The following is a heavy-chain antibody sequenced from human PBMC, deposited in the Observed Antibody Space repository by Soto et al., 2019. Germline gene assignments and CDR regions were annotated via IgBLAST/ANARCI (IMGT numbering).Heavy chain of an antibody. CDR2: IYYSGST. CDR3: ASDTSRVGDYAMDV. V-gene: IGHV4-59*01. D-gene: IGHD1-26*01. CDR1: AGSIINYY. J-gene: IGHJ6*02. Sequence: PLEILSLTCTVSAGSIINYYWSWIRQPPGKGLEWIGYIYYSGSTNYNPSLKSRVTISIDTSKNQFTLKLSSVTAADTAVYYCASDTSRVGDYAMDVWGQGTTVTVSS.